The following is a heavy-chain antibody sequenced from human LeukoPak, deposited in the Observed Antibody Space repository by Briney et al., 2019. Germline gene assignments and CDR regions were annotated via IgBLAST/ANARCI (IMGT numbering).Heavy chain of an antibody. V-gene: IGHV4-39*01. CDR2: IYYSGST. CDR3: ARQGYDFWSGYYNYYYYYMDV. D-gene: IGHD3-3*01. J-gene: IGHJ6*03. Sequence: PSETLSLTCTVSGGSISSGDYYWGWIRQPPGKGLEWIGSIYYSGSTYYNPSLKSRVTISVDTSKNQFSLKLSSVTAADTAVYYCARQGYDFWSGYYNYYYYYMDVWGKGTTVTVSS. CDR1: GGSISSGDYY.